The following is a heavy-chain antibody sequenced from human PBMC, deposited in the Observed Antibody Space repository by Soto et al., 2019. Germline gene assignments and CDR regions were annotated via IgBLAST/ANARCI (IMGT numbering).Heavy chain of an antibody. CDR3: ARGVTRPHYDILTGPWNWFDP. CDR1: GFTFSDYY. D-gene: IGHD3-9*01. J-gene: IGHJ5*02. V-gene: IGHV3-11*01. CDR2: ISSSGSTI. Sequence: QVQLVESGGGLVKPGGSLRLSCAASGFTFSDYYMSWIRQAPGKGLEWVSYISSSGSTIYYADSVKGRFTISRDNAKNSLYLQMNSLRAEDTAVYYCARGVTRPHYDILTGPWNWFDPWGQGTLVTVSS.